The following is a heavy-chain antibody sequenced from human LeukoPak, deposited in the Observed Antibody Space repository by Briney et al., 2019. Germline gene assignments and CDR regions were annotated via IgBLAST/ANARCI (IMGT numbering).Heavy chain of an antibody. CDR3: ARNRDGYNSFDY. J-gene: IGHJ4*02. Sequence: PSETLSLTCTVSGGSINNGGYYWSWIRQHPGKGLEWIGYIYYSGSSYYNPSLRSRVTISVDTSKNHFSLKPSSVTAADTAVYYCARNRDGYNSFDYWGQGTLVTVSS. CDR1: GGSINNGGYY. V-gene: IGHV4-31*03. CDR2: IYYSGSS. D-gene: IGHD5-24*01.